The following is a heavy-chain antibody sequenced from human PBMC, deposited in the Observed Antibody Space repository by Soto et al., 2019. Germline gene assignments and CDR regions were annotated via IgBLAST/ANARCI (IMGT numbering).Heavy chain of an antibody. D-gene: IGHD3-10*01. V-gene: IGHV3-53*04. Sequence: GGSLRLSCAASGFTVSSNYMSWVRQAPGKGLEWVSVIYSGGSTYYADSVKGRFTISRHNSKNTLYLQMNSLRAEDTAVYYCARGGYYGSGSDAFDIWGQGTMVTVSS. CDR2: IYSGGST. J-gene: IGHJ3*02. CDR3: ARGGYYGSGSDAFDI. CDR1: GFTVSSNY.